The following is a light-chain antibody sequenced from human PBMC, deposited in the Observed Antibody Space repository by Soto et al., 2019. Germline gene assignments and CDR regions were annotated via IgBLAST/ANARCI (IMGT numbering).Light chain of an antibody. Sequence: EIVLTQSPGTLSLSPGERADLSCRASQSVSSSYLAWYQQKPGQAPRLLIHGASNRATGIPDRFSGSGSGTDFTLTITRLEPEDFAVYYCQQDGNPWTFGQGTKVEIK. J-gene: IGKJ1*01. CDR1: QSVSSSY. V-gene: IGKV3-20*01. CDR2: GAS. CDR3: QQDGNPWT.